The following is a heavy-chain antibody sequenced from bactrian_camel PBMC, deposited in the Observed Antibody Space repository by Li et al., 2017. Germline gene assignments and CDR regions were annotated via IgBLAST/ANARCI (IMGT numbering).Heavy chain of an antibody. CDR3: AAGDVLSLRALSADEYTY. CDR2: VYIGGGKT. Sequence: HVQLVESGGGSVQAGGSLRLSCQASGYNYTGNCMAWFRQFPGKEREGIAAVYIGGGKTYYADSVKGRFTISEDNAKNTAYLEMISLKTEDSAMYYCAAGDVLSLRALSADEYTYWGQGTQVTVS. D-gene: IGHD3*01. CDR1: GYNYTGNC. J-gene: IGHJ4*01. V-gene: IGHV3S1*01.